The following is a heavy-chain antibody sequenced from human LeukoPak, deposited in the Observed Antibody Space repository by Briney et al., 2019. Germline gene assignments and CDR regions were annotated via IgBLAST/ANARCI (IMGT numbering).Heavy chain of an antibody. Sequence: GGSLRLSCAASGFSFSSFAMSWVRQGPGKGLEWVSAISGNGHDTYYADSVKGRFTISRDNSENTLFLQMSSLRAEDTATYYCAKGVAGYCSGSSCLAYCFDPWGQGTLVTVSS. V-gene: IGHV3-23*01. J-gene: IGHJ5*02. CDR2: ISGNGHDT. D-gene: IGHD2-15*01. CDR1: GFSFSSFA. CDR3: AKGVAGYCSGSSCLAYCFDP.